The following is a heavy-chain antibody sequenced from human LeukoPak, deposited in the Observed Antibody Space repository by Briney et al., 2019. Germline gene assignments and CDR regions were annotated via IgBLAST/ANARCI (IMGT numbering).Heavy chain of an antibody. Sequence: GGSLRLSCAASGFTFSDYYMSWIRQAPGKGLEWVSAISGSGGSTYYADSVKGRFTISRDNSKNTLYLQMNSLRAEDTAVYYCAKDFIVGATANWGQGTLVTVSS. V-gene: IGHV3-23*01. CDR1: GFTFSDYY. CDR3: AKDFIVGATAN. D-gene: IGHD1-26*01. CDR2: ISGSGGST. J-gene: IGHJ4*02.